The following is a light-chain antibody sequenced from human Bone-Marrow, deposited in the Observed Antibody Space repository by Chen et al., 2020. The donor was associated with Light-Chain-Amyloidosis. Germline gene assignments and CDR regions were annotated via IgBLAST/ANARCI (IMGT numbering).Light chain of an antibody. CDR2: AVH. CDR1: SSDIGDNKF. J-gene: IGLJ2*01. CDR3: FSSTSTSPVL. V-gene: IGLV2-14*01. Sequence: QYALTQPASVSGSPGQWTTISCTGTSSDIGDNKFVSWYQQRPGRGPKLLIFAVHNRPSGVSDRFSGSKVDNTASPTISGLRAEDEADYYCFSSTSTSPVLFGGGTKLTVL.